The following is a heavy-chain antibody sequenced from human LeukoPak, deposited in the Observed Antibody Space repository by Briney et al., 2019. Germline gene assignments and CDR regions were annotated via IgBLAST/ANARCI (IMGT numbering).Heavy chain of an antibody. D-gene: IGHD2-15*01. Sequence: GGSLRLSCAASGFTFDDYAMSWVRQAPGKGLEWVSAISGGGDNTYYADSVKGRFTISRDNAEKSLYLQMNSLRAEDTAVYYCARDRGGSYSAIDYWGQGTLVTVSS. CDR1: GFTFDDYA. CDR2: ISGGGDNT. J-gene: IGHJ4*02. V-gene: IGHV3-23*01. CDR3: ARDRGGSYSAIDY.